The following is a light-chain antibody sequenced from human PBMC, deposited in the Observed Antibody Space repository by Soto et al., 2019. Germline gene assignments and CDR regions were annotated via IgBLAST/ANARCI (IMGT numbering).Light chain of an antibody. CDR1: QSISSK. V-gene: IGKV3-15*01. CDR3: QQYNNWHSAT. Sequence: LMTQSPATLSVSPGERATLSCRASQSISSKLAWYPKKTGQAPRLLRFRTSRRATGLPARFSGSGSGTELNLTISSLQSEDFGVYYCQQYNNWHSATCGGGTKVDIK. J-gene: IGKJ4*01. CDR2: RTS.